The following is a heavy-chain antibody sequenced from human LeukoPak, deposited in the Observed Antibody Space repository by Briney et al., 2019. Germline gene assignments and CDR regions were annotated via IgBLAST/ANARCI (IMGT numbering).Heavy chain of an antibody. D-gene: IGHD3-10*01. CDR2: IFYTGIA. CDR3: ARGGEYYGSGRIDP. Sequence: SETLSLTCTASGDSISGSYWSWIRQPPGKGLEWIGCIFYTGIAKYNPSLNSRVTISVDTSKNHFSLRLSSVTAADTAFYYCARGGEYYGSGRIDPWGQGTLVTVSS. J-gene: IGHJ5*02. V-gene: IGHV4-59*01. CDR1: GDSISGSY.